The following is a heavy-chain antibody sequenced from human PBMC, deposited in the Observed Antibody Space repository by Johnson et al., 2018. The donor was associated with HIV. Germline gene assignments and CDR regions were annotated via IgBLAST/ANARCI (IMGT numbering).Heavy chain of an antibody. CDR1: GFSFDDYG. Sequence: VQLVESGGGVVRPGGSLRLFCEGSGFSFDDYGMSWVRQAPGKGLEWISGVNWNGVSTNYVDSVKGRFSISRDNVKNSLYLQMDSLRDEDTAFYYCARDPSTQDSRLIGDFGAFDIWGQGTMVSVSS. D-gene: IGHD7-27*01. V-gene: IGHV3-20*04. CDR2: VNWNGVST. J-gene: IGHJ3*02. CDR3: ARDPSTQDSRLIGDFGAFDI.